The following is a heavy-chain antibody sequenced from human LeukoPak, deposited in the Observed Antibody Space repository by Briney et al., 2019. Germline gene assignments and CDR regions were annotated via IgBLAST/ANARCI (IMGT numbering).Heavy chain of an antibody. D-gene: IGHD3-3*01. CDR3: ARGRHYDFWSGYLPDH. V-gene: IGHV3-64*04. CDR1: GFTFSRYA. J-gene: IGHJ4*02. Sequence: GGSLRLSCSASGFTFSRYAMHWVRQAPGKGLEYVSAISSNGGSTYYADSVKGRFTISRDNAKNSLYLQMSSLRAEDTAVYYCARGRHYDFWSGYLPDHWGQGTLVTVSS. CDR2: ISSNGGST.